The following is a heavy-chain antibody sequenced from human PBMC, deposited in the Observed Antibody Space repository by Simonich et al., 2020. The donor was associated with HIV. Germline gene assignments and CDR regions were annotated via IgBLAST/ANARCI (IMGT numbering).Heavy chain of an antibody. CDR2: ISSSSSYI. V-gene: IGHV3-21*01. Sequence: EVQLVESGGGLVKPGGSLRLSCAASGFTFSSYSMNWVRQAPGKGLGWVSSISSSSSYIYYADSGKGRVTISRDNAKNSLYLQMNSLRAEDTAVYYCARDGRKGSSTSCSDYWGQGTLVTVSS. CDR1: GFTFSSYS. D-gene: IGHD2-2*01. CDR3: ARDGRKGSSTSCSDY. J-gene: IGHJ4*02.